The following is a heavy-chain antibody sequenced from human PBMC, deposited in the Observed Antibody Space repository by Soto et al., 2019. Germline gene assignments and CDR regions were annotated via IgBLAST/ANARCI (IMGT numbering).Heavy chain of an antibody. V-gene: IGHV3-7*03. Sequence: EVQLVESGGGLVQPGGSLRLSCAVSGFTFTSYSMSWVRQAPGEGLEWVANIQQAGSEKYYVDSVKGRFTSSRDNAKNSQYLQMNSLRAEDTAVYYCARDLPGYCTTTDCYSYFDYWGQGTLVTVSS. J-gene: IGHJ4*02. CDR3: ARDLPGYCTTTDCYSYFDY. CDR2: IQQAGSEK. CDR1: GFTFTSYS. D-gene: IGHD2-2*02.